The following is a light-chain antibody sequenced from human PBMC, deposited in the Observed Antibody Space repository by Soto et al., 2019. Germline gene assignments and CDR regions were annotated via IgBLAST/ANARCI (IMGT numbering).Light chain of an antibody. CDR2: YDN. CDR1: NSNIGSNT. V-gene: IGLV1-44*01. Sequence: QSVLTQPPSASGTPGQRATISCSGSNSNIGSNTVNWDQQLPGTAHKLLIYYDNLRPSGVPDRIPGSKSGTSASLAIGGRQSDDEADYYCAAWDYSLNGRVFGTGTKVTVL. J-gene: IGLJ1*01. CDR3: AAWDYSLNGRV.